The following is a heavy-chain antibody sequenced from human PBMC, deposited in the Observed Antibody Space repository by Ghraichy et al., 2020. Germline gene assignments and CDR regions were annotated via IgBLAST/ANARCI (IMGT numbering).Heavy chain of an antibody. J-gene: IGHJ4*02. CDR2: ISYDGSNK. V-gene: IGHV3-30-3*01. CDR1: GFTFSSYA. Sequence: GGSLRLSCAASGFTFSSYAMHWVRQAPGKGLEWVAVISYDGSNKYYADSVKGRFTISRDNSKNTLYLQMNSLRAEDTAVYYCARDLETHFSGGSCHDYWGQGTLVTVSS. CDR3: ARDLETHFSGGSCHDY. D-gene: IGHD2-15*01.